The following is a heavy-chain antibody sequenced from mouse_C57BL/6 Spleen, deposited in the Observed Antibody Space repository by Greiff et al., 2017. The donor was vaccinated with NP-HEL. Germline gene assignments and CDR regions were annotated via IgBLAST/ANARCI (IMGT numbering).Heavy chain of an antibody. J-gene: IGHJ2*01. CDR3: ARKGTWGNLDY. V-gene: IGHV1-53*01. CDR1: GYTFTNYW. Sequence: QVQLQQPGTELVKPGASVKLSCKASGYTFTNYWLHWVKQRPGQGLEWIGNINPSNGGTNYTEKFKNKATLTVDKSSSTAYMQLSSLTSEEAAVYYCARKGTWGNLDYWGQGTTLTVSS. CDR2: INPSNGGT. D-gene: IGHD3-3*01.